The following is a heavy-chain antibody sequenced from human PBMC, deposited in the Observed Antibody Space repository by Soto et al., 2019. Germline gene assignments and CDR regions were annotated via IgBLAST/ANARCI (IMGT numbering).Heavy chain of an antibody. CDR1: GFTFSSYA. CDR3: AKWLRSLRSGGFDY. V-gene: IGHV3-23*01. CDR2: ISGSGSST. J-gene: IGHJ4*02. Sequence: GGSLRLSCAASGFTFSSYAMSWVRQAPGKGLEWVSAISGSGSSTYYADSVKGRFTISRDNSKNTLYLQMNSLRAEDTAVYYCAKWLRSLRSGGFDYWGQGTLVTVSS. D-gene: IGHD4-17*01.